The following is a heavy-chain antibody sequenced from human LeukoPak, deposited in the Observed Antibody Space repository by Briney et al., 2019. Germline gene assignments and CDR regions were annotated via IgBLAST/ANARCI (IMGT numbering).Heavy chain of an antibody. V-gene: IGHV1-69*06. CDR3: ARAPGGYSYGLSYYYYMDV. CDR2: IIPIFGTA. Sequence: SVKVSCKASGGTFSSYAISWVRQAPGQGLEWMGGIIPIFGTANYAQKFQGRVTITADKSTSTAYMELSSLRSEDTAVYYCARAPGGYSYGLSYYYYMDVWGKGTTVTVSS. D-gene: IGHD5-18*01. CDR1: GGTFSSYA. J-gene: IGHJ6*03.